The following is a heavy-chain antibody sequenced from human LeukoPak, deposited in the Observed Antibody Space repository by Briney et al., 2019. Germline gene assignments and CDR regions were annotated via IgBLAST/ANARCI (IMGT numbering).Heavy chain of an antibody. CDR2: ISAYNGNT. Sequence: ASVKLSCNASGYTFTSYGISWVRQAPGPGLEWMGWISAYNGNTNYAQKLQGRGTITTDTSTTTAYMELRSLRSDATAVYYCARGGYCTNGVCYLGVMDYYYYYMDVWGKGTTVTVSS. V-gene: IGHV1-18*01. D-gene: IGHD2-8*01. CDR3: ARGGYCTNGVCYLGVMDYYYYYMDV. J-gene: IGHJ6*03. CDR1: GYTFTSYG.